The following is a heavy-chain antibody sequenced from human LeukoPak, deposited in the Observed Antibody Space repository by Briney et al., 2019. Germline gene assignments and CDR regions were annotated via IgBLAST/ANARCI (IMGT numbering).Heavy chain of an antibody. Sequence: SETLSLTCTVSGGSISSSSYYWGWIRQPPGKGLEWIGSVYYSGKTYYNPSLKSRVTISVDTSKNQFSLKLSSVTAADTAVYYCARIRSNYDFWSGYYAYYYYYMDVWGKGTTVTVSS. D-gene: IGHD3-3*01. J-gene: IGHJ6*03. CDR3: ARIRSNYDFWSGYYAYYYYYMDV. CDR1: GGSISSSSYY. CDR2: VYYSGKT. V-gene: IGHV4-39*07.